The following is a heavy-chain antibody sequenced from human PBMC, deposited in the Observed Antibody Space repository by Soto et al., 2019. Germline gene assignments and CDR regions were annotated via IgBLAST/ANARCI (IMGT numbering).Heavy chain of an antibody. Sequence: QLQLQESGPGLVKPSETLSLTCTVSGGSISSSSYYWGWIRQPPGKGLEWIGSIYYSGSTYYNPSLKSRVTISVDTSKKQFALKLSSVTAADTAVYYCARRAGGGSYLAGYYYYGMDVWGQGTTVTVSS. CDR1: GGSISSSSYY. D-gene: IGHD1-26*01. J-gene: IGHJ6*02. CDR2: IYYSGST. V-gene: IGHV4-39*01. CDR3: ARRAGGGSYLAGYYYYGMDV.